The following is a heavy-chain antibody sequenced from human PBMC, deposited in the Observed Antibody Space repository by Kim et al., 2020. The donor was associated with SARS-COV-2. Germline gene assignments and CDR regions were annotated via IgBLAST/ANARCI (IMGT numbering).Heavy chain of an antibody. CDR1: GFTFSSYS. CDR2: ITSRSSYI. CDR3: ARAYSSGWTDY. D-gene: IGHD6-19*01. J-gene: IGHJ4*02. V-gene: IGHV3-21*01. Sequence: GGSLRLSCAASGFTFSSYSMNWVRQAPGKGLEWVSSITSRSSYIYYADSLKGRFTISRDNAKNSLYLQMNSLRAEDTAVYYCARAYSSGWTDYWGQGTLV.